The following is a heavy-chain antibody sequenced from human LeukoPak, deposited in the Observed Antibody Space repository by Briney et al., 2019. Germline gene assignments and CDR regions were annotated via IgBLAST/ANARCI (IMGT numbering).Heavy chain of an antibody. CDR3: AKDTGFIAAAGNSFDY. V-gene: IGHV3-9*01. Sequence: PGGSLRLSCAASGFTFDDYAMHWVRQAPGKGLEWVSGISWNSGSIGYADSVKGRFTISRDNAKNSLYPQMNSLRAEDTALYYCAKDTGFIAAAGNSFDYWGQGTLVTVSS. CDR2: ISWNSGSI. J-gene: IGHJ4*02. CDR1: GFTFDDYA. D-gene: IGHD6-13*01.